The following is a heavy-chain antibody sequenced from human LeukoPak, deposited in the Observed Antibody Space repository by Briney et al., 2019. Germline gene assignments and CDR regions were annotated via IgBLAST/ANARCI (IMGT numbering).Heavy chain of an antibody. CDR3: AREAGDGYNPFDY. J-gene: IGHJ4*02. Sequence: ASVKVSRKASGGTFSSYAISWVRQAPGQGLEWMGGIIPIFGTANYAQKFQGRVTITADESTSTAYMELSSLRSEDTAVYYCAREAGDGYNPFDYWGQGTLVTVSS. CDR2: IIPIFGTA. V-gene: IGHV1-69*13. CDR1: GGTFSSYA. D-gene: IGHD5-24*01.